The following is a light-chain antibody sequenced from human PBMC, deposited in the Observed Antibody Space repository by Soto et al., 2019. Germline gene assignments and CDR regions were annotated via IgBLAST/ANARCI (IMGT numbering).Light chain of an antibody. CDR2: EVT. CDR1: SSDVGGYNY. V-gene: IGLV2-14*01. Sequence: QSALTQPASVSGSLGQSITISCTGTSSDVGGYNYVSWHQQHPGKDSKVVIFEVTKRPSGVSSRFSGSKSGNTASLTVSGLQAEDEGDYYCSSYTSSRTVLFGGGTKLTVL. CDR3: SSYTSSRTVL. J-gene: IGLJ2*01.